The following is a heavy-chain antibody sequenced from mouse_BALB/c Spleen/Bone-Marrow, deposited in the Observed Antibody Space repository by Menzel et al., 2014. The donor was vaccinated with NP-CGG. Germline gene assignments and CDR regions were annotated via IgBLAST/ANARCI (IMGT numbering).Heavy chain of an antibody. CDR3: ARKYGDY. Sequence: QVQLKESGAELVRPGSSVKISCKASGYVFSSYWMNWVKQRPGQGLEWIGQIYPGDGDTNYNGKFKGKATLTADKSSSTAYMLLSSLTSEDSAVYFCARKYGDYWGQGTTLTVSS. V-gene: IGHV1-80*01. J-gene: IGHJ2*01. D-gene: IGHD2-10*02. CDR1: GYVFSSYW. CDR2: IYPGDGDT.